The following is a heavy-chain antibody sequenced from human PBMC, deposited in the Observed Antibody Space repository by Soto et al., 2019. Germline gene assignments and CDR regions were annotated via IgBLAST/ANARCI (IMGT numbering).Heavy chain of an antibody. CDR2: MHDSGTT. CDR1: GASVTSGDYY. J-gene: IGHJ4*02. V-gene: IGHV4-30-4*01. CDR3: ARGGLYDLWSGLFD. Sequence: QTLSLTCSVSGASVTSGDYYWNWIRQTPGTGLEWLGYMHDSGTTSYNPSLKSRVTISRDTSKNQFSLKLTSVSAADTAVYFCARGGLYDLWSGLFDRGQGSRVTVSS. D-gene: IGHD3-3*01.